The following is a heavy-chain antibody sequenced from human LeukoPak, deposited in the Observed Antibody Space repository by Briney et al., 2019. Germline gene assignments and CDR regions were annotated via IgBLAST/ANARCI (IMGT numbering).Heavy chain of an antibody. CDR2: IYWDDDK. CDR3: ALHLARGIGDISRPAYFDY. D-gene: IGHD2-15*01. Sequence: WGPTQSKLTQPVTLICTFSWVWLSTSGGGVGWVRQPPVKALEWRTLIYWDDDKRYSPSLKSRLTITNDPSKNQVVLTMTNMDPVDTATYYCALHLARGIGDISRPAYFDYWGQGTLVTVSS. V-gene: IGHV2-5*02. J-gene: IGHJ4*02. CDR1: WVWLSTSGGG.